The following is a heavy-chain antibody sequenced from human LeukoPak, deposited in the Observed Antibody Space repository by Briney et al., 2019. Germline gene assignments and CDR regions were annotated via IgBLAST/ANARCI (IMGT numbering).Heavy chain of an antibody. V-gene: IGHV1-2*02. CDR1: GYTFTGYY. CDR2: INPNSGGT. J-gene: IGHJ5*02. CDR3: ARDNTKFVSGSYFFDP. Sequence: ASVKVSCKASGYTFTGYYMHWVRQAPGQGLEWMGWINPNSGGTNYAQKFQGRVTMTWDTSISTAYMELSRLRSDDTAVYYCARDNTKFVSGSYFFDPWGQGTLVTVSS. D-gene: IGHD3-10*01.